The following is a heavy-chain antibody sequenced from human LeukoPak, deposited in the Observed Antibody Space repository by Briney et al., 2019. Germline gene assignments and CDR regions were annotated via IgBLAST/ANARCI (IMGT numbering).Heavy chain of an antibody. CDR1: GYTFTGYY. CDR2: INPNSGGT. CDR3: ARGITMIVVVIGALDY. V-gene: IGHV1-2*02. D-gene: IGHD3-22*01. Sequence: ASVKVSCKASGYTFTGYYMHWVRPAPGQGLEWMGWINPNSGGTNYAQKFQGRATMTRDTSISTAYMELSRLRSDDTAVYYCARGITMIVVVIGALDYWGQGTLVTVSS. J-gene: IGHJ4*02.